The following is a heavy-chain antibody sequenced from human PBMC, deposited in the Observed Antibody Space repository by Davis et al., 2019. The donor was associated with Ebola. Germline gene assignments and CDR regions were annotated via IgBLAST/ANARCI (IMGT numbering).Heavy chain of an antibody. V-gene: IGHV1-3*01. CDR2: INAGNGNT. D-gene: IGHD1-26*01. CDR3: ARDQERWELEPYYYYYGMDV. Sequence: AASVKVPCQASGYTFTSYAMHWVRQAPGQRLEWMGWINAGNGNTKYSQKFQGRVTITRDTSASTAYMELSSLRSEDTAVYYCARDQERWELEPYYYYYGMDVWGKGTTVTVSS. CDR1: GYTFTSYA. J-gene: IGHJ6*04.